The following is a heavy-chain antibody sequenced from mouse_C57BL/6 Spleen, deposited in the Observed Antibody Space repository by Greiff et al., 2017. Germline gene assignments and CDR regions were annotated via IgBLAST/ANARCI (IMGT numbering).Heavy chain of an antibody. V-gene: IGHV2-2*01. D-gene: IGHD1-1*01. CDR2: IWSGGST. J-gene: IGHJ3*01. Sequence: QVQLQQSGPGLVQPSQSLSITCTVSGFSLTSYGVHWVRQSPGKGLEWLGVIWSGGSTDYNAAFISRLSISKDNSKSQAFFKMNSLQADDTAIYYCARGHYGSSFAYWGQGTLVTVSA. CDR3: ARGHYGSSFAY. CDR1: GFSLTSYG.